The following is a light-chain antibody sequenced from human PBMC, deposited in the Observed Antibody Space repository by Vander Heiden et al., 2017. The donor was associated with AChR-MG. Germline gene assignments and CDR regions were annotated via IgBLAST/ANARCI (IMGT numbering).Light chain of an antibody. V-gene: IGKV3-15*01. J-gene: IGKJ4*02. CDR1: QSVSSY. CDR3: QEYNNWLT. CDR2: GAS. Sequence: EIVMTQSPATLSVSPGERATLCRRASQSVSSYVAWYQQKAGQAPRLIYYGASTGAAGIPGRISSGASGEEFTIISSSLQYDDCAVYCCQEYNNWLTFGAGTKVEIK.